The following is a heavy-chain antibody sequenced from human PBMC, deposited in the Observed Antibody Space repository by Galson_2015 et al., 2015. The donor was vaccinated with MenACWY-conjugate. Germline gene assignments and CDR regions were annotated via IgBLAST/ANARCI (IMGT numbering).Heavy chain of an antibody. Sequence: SLRLSCAASGFTFGSYWMHWVRRVPGKGLEWVSGLSWNNFTIAYADSVKGRFTVSRDNAKDSLYLQMNSLRGEDTASYYCVKEAGGSDFYMGPRAFDMWGRGTLVIVSP. V-gene: IGHV3-9*01. D-gene: IGHD2-21*02. CDR1: GFTFGSYW. CDR3: VKEAGGSDFYMGPRAFDM. J-gene: IGHJ3*02. CDR2: LSWNNFTI.